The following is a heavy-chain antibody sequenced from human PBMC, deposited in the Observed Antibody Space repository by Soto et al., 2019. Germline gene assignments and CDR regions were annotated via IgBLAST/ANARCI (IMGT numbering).Heavy chain of an antibody. D-gene: IGHD3-10*01. Sequence: PSETLSLTCSVSDDSITGGGYYWSWVRQHPAKGLEWIGSIYYRGSTYYNPSLRSRGTISLDPSQARLSLRLTSLTAADTATYYCARGGSGTYHVWGQGTLVTVSS. CDR2: IYYRGST. V-gene: IGHV4-31*02. CDR3: ARGGSGTYHV. CDR1: DDSITGGGYY. J-gene: IGHJ4*02.